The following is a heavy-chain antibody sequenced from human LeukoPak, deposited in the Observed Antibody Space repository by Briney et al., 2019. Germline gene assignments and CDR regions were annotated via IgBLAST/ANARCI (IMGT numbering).Heavy chain of an antibody. J-gene: IGHJ3*02. D-gene: IGHD3-22*01. CDR1: GFNFSIYS. Sequence: GGSLRLSCAASGFNFSIYSMDWVRQAPGKGLEWVSVIYSGGSTYYADSVKGRFTISRDNSKNTLYLQMNSLRAEDTAVYYCASRDYYDSSGYNDAFDIWGQGTMVTVSS. CDR2: IYSGGST. CDR3: ASRDYYDSSGYNDAFDI. V-gene: IGHV3-53*01.